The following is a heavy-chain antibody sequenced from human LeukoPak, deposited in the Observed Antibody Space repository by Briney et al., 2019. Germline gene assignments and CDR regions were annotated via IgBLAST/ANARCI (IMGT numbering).Heavy chain of an antibody. D-gene: IGHD3-10*01. J-gene: IGHJ4*02. CDR2: IYYSGST. CDR1: GGSISSYY. CDR3: ARSELLWFGGVNSGFDY. Sequence: KSSETLSLTCTVSGGSISSYYWSWIRQPPGKGLEWIGYIYYSGSTNYNPSLKSRVTISLDTSKNQFSLKLRSVTAADTAVYYCARSELLWFGGVNSGFDYWGQGTLVTVSS. V-gene: IGHV4-59*01.